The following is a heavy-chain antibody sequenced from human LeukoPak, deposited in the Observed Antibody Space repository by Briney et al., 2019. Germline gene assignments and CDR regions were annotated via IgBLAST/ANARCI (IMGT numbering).Heavy chain of an antibody. CDR2: IRSKANSYAT. V-gene: IGHV3-73*01. CDR1: GFTFSSYS. J-gene: IGHJ5*02. D-gene: IGHD6-13*01. CDR3: TRLLGAADTT. Sequence: GGSLRLSCAASGFTFSSYSMNWVRQASGKGLEWVGRIRSKANSYATAYAASVKGRFTISRDDSKNTAYLQMNSLKTEDTAVYYCTRLLGAADTTWGQGTLVTVSS.